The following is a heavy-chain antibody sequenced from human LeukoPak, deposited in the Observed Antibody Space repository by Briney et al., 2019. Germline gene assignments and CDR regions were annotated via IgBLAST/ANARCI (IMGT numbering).Heavy chain of an antibody. D-gene: IGHD3-16*01. V-gene: IGHV4-34*01. CDR3: ARPVGGWFDP. J-gene: IGHJ5*02. CDR2: VNLSGVT. CDR1: GGSFRGYY. Sequence: PSETLSLTXAVYGGSFRGYYWSWVRQPPGMGLEWIGEVNLSGVTNYNPSLKSRITMSLDTSKNHFSLKLSSVTAADTAVYYCARPVGGWFDPWGQGTLVTVSS.